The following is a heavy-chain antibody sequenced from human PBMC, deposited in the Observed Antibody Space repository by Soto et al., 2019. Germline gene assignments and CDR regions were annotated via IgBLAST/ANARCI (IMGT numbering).Heavy chain of an antibody. CDR2: ISSSSSYT. D-gene: IGHD2-2*01. Sequence: QVPLVESGGGLVKPGGSLRLSCAASGFTFSDYYMSWIRQAPGKGLEWVSYISSSSSYTNYADSVKGRFTISRDNAKNSLYLQMNSLRAEDTAVYYCARARDGCSSTSCYLQYFDYWGQGTLVTVSS. J-gene: IGHJ4*02. CDR1: GFTFSDYY. CDR3: ARARDGCSSTSCYLQYFDY. V-gene: IGHV3-11*05.